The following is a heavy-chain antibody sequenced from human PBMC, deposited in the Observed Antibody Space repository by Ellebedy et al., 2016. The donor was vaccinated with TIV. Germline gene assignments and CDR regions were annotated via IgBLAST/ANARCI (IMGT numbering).Heavy chain of an antibody. CDR1: GFTFNNYA. Sequence: GESLKISXAASGFTFNNYAMSWVRQAPRKGLEWVSTVSGSGGSTYYADSVKGRFSISRDNSKNTLYLQMNSLRAEDTALYFCARAPYDSSGFHSRNFDYWGQGTLVTVSS. CDR2: VSGSGGST. CDR3: ARAPYDSSGFHSRNFDY. J-gene: IGHJ4*02. D-gene: IGHD3-22*01. V-gene: IGHV3-23*01.